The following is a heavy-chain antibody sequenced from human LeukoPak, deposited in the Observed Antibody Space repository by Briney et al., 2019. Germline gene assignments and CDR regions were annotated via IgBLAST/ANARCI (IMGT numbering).Heavy chain of an antibody. J-gene: IGHJ4*02. CDR3: ARRYYDSSGYGFDY. CDR1: GFTFSSYG. Sequence: GRPLRLSCAASGFTFSSYGMHWVRQAPGKGLEWVSAITGSGGTTYYSDSVKGRFTISRDNSKNTLYLQMNSLRAEDTAVYYCARRYYDSSGYGFDYWGQGTLVTVSS. CDR2: ITGSGGTT. D-gene: IGHD3-22*01. V-gene: IGHV3-23*01.